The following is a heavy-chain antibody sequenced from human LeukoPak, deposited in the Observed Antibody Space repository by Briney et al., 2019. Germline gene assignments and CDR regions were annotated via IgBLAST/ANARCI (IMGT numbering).Heavy chain of an antibody. V-gene: IGHV4-34*01. J-gene: IGHJ5*02. Sequence: SETLSLTCAVYGGSFSGYYWSWIRQPPGKGLEWIGEINHSGSTNYNPSLQSRVTISLDTFKNQFSLKLSRATIADTDVYYCGGLVRGVIMWFDPWGQGTLVTVSS. CDR3: GGLVRGVIMWFDP. CDR1: GGSFSGYY. D-gene: IGHD3-10*01. CDR2: INHSGST.